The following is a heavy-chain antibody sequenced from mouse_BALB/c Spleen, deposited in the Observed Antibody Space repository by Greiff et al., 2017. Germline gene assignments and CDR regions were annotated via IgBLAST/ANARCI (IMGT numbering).Heavy chain of an antibody. CDR3: ARVEYGNYWYFDV. CDR2: INSNGGST. V-gene: IGHV5-6-3*01. J-gene: IGHJ1*01. D-gene: IGHD2-10*02. CDR1: GFTFSSYG. Sequence: EVNVVESGGGLVQPGGSLKLSCAASGFTFSSYGMSWVRQTPDKRLELVATINSNGGSTYYPDSVKGRFTISRDNAKNTLYLQMSSLKSEDTAMYYCARVEYGNYWYFDVWGAGTTVTVSS.